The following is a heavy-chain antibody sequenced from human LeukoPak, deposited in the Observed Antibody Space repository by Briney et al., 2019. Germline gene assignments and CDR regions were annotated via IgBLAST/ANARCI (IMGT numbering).Heavy chain of an antibody. D-gene: IGHD3-22*01. V-gene: IGHV3-23*01. CDR1: GFTFSSYA. CDR2: ISGSGGST. Sequence: GGSLRLSCAASGFTFSSYAMSWVRQAPGKGLEWVSAISGSGGSTYYADSVKGRFTISRDNSKNTLYLQMNSLRAEDTAVYYCAKDRGITMIVVVKEFDYWGQGTLVTVSS. J-gene: IGHJ4*02. CDR3: AKDRGITMIVVVKEFDY.